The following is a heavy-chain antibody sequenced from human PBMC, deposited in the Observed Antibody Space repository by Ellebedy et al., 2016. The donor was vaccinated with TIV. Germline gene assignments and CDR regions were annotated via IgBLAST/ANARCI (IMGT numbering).Heavy chain of an antibody. J-gene: IGHJ4*02. CDR3: AKVADYYHDSSGFPDN. V-gene: IGHV3-30*18. Sequence: PGGSLRLSCAASGFTFSNYGMHWVRQAPGKGLEWVSVISYDGSNKYYAASGKGRFTISRDNSKNPLYVQMNSLRAEDTAVYYCAKVADYYHDSSGFPDNWGQGTLVTVSS. CDR2: ISYDGSNK. D-gene: IGHD3-22*01. CDR1: GFTFSNYG.